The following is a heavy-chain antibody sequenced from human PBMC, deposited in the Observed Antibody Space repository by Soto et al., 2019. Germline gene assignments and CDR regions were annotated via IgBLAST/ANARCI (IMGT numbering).Heavy chain of an antibody. CDR2: INAGKGDT. V-gene: IGHV1-3*01. Sequence: GASVKVSCKASGYTFTDHAIHWVRQAPGQGLEWMGWINAGKGDTKYPQRFQGRVTITRDTSASTAYMELSSLRSEDTAVYYCARNILWGTTDYWGPGTLVTVSS. CDR1: GYTFTDHA. CDR3: ARNILWGTTDY. D-gene: IGHD1-7*01. J-gene: IGHJ4*02.